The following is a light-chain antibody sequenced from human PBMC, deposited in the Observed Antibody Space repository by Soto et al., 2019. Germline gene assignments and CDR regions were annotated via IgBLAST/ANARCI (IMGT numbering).Light chain of an antibody. V-gene: IGKV1-39*01. J-gene: IGKJ1*01. CDR1: QSSSNH. Sequence: DIQMTQCPTSLCASVEDRVILACRASQSSSNHLNWDQQKPGKAPKLMSVAASSLQSGGPSRFSGRRSVPDFTLTCSSLQPEAFATYSCQQSSRSPPTFGQGTKVEIK. CDR3: QQSSRSPPT. CDR2: AAS.